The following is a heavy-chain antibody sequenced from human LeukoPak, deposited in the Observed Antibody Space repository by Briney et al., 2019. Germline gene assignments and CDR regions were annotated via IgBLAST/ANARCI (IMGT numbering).Heavy chain of an antibody. D-gene: IGHD1-14*01. CDR2: IYYTGNT. CDR1: GVSISSSNSY. J-gene: IGHJ5*02. CDR3: ARLNKPGWFDP. V-gene: IGHV4-39*01. Sequence: SETLSLTCTVSGVSISSSNSYWGWIRQPPGKGPEWIASIYYTGNTYYNTSLKSRVTISVDTSKNQFSLRLSSVTATDTAVYYCARLNKPGWFDPWGQGTLVTVSS.